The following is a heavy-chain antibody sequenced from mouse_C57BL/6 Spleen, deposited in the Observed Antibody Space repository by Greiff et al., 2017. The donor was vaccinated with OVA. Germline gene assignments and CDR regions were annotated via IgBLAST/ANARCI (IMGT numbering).Heavy chain of an antibody. CDR2: ISYDGSN. D-gene: IGHD1-1*01. CDR1: GYSITSGYY. J-gene: IGHJ2*01. CDR3: ARDEGNYYGSSPLFDY. Sequence: EVQLQESGPGLVKPSQSLSLTCSVTGYSITSGYYWNWIRQFPGNKLEWMGYISYDGSNNYNPSLKNRISITRDTSKNQFFLKLNSVTTEDTATYYCARDEGNYYGSSPLFDYWGQGTTLTVSS. V-gene: IGHV3-6*01.